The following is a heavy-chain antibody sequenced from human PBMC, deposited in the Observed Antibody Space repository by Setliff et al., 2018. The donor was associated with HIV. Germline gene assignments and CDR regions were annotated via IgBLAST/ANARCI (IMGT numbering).Heavy chain of an antibody. D-gene: IGHD3-3*01. Sequence: GGSLRLSCAASGFTFSNSWMSWVRQAPGKGLEWVASLSAESTFIYYADSMKGRFTISRDNARNSLYLQMNSLRAEDTAMYYCTRDLDLTGGEAFDIWGQGTMVTVSS. J-gene: IGHJ3*02. CDR1: GFTFSNSW. CDR3: TRDLDLTGGEAFDI. V-gene: IGHV3-21*01. CDR2: LSAESTFI.